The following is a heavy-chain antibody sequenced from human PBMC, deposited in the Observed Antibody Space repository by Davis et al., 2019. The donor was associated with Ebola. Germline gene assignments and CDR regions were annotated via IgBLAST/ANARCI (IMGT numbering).Heavy chain of an antibody. CDR2: INPNSGGT. CDR1: GYTFTGYY. V-gene: IGHV1-2*04. Sequence: ASVKVSCKASGYTFTGYYMHWVRQAPGQGLEWMGWINPNSGGTNYAQKFQGWVTMTRDTSISTAYMELRSLRSDDTAVYYCARLYCSTTTCYESDYWGQGTLVTVSS. CDR3: ARLYCSTTTCYESDY. D-gene: IGHD2-2*01. J-gene: IGHJ4*02.